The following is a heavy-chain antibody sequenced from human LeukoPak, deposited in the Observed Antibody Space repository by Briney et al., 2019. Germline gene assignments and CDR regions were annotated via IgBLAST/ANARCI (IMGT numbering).Heavy chain of an antibody. CDR2: IYYTGST. CDR1: GGSISSYY. Sequence: SQTLSLTCTVSGGSISSYYWSWIRQPPGKGLEWIGYIYYTGSTNYNPSLKSRVTISVDTSKNQFSLKLSSVTAADTAVYYCARISSSNWYNERGAFDVWGQGTMVTVSS. D-gene: IGHD6-13*01. J-gene: IGHJ3*01. V-gene: IGHV4-59*01. CDR3: ARISSSNWYNERGAFDV.